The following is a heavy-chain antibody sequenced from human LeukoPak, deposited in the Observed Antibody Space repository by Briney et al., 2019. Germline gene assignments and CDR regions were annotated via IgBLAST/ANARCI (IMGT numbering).Heavy chain of an antibody. V-gene: IGHV3-74*01. CDR1: GFIFSDHW. D-gene: IGHD3-3*01. CDR3: VRERNNFWSGHHSIIDS. Sequence: PGGSLRLSCAASGFIFSDHWMHWVRQAPGKGLVWLSRINNDGSSTIYADSVKGRFTFSRDNAENTLFLEMSSLRVEDTAVYYCVRERNNFWSGHHSIIDSWGQGTLVTVSS. J-gene: IGHJ4*02. CDR2: INNDGSST.